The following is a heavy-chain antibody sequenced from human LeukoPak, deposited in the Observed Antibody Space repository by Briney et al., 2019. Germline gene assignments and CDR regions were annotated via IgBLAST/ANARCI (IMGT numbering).Heavy chain of an antibody. V-gene: IGHV3-23*01. D-gene: IGHD3-22*01. CDR1: GFTFNSYP. Sequence: GSLTRSWAGSGFTFNSYPMSWVGPAPGQGRAWVSTISGGRGSKYCADSVKGRFTISRDNSKNTLYLQMNSLRDEDTAVYYCAKHRFESGGYHSTDWGQGTLVTVSS. CDR3: AKHRFESGGYHSTD. J-gene: IGHJ4*02. CDR2: ISGGRGSK.